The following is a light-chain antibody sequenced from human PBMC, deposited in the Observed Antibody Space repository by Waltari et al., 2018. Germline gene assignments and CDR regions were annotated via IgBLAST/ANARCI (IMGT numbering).Light chain of an antibody. V-gene: IGLV2-23*02. Sequence: QSALTQPASVSGSPGQSITISCTGTSSYVGSYNLVSWYQQHPGNAPKLMIYEVSKRPSGVSNRFSGSKSGNTASLTISGLQAEDEADYYCCSARVFGGGTKLTVL. CDR1: SSYVGSYNL. CDR2: EVS. J-gene: IGLJ3*02. CDR3: CSARV.